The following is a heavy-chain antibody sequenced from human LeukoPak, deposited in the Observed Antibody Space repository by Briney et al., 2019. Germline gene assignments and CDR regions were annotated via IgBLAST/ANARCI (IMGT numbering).Heavy chain of an antibody. CDR1: GYTFTGYY. CDR2: INPNRGGT. V-gene: IGHV1-2*02. CDR3: ARVKGRVNYGMDV. J-gene: IGHJ6*02. D-gene: IGHD5/OR15-5a*01. Sequence: ASVKVSCKASGYTFTGYYMYWGRQGPGQGLEWMGWINPNRGGTNYAQKFQGRDTMTRDTSISTAYMELSRLRSDVTAVYYCARVKGRVNYGMDVWGQGTTVTVSS.